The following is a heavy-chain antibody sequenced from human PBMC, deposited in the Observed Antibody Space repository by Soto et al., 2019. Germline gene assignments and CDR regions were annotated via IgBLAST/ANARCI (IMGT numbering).Heavy chain of an antibody. Sequence: QVQLVQSGAEVKKPGSSVKVSCKTSGGPFNNHAINWVRQAPGQGLEWVGLVIPTLATADYAQKFQGRVTMTADEVTNTFYMELSSLRSDDTGVYYCASDYGEIDAFVIWGQGTLVTVSS. CDR2: VIPTLATA. J-gene: IGHJ3*02. V-gene: IGHV1-69*01. D-gene: IGHD4-17*01. CDR3: ASDYGEIDAFVI. CDR1: GGPFNNHA.